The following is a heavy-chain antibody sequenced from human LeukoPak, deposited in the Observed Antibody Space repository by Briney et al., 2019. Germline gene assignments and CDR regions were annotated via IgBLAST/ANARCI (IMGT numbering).Heavy chain of an antibody. V-gene: IGHV3-74*01. CDR2: VDSDGSDT. D-gene: IGHD3-16*01. J-gene: IGHJ3*01. CDR3: ARGGLGHGFDV. CDR1: GFTFRTYW. Sequence: GGSLRLSCAASGFTFRTYWMHWVRQAPGKGLVWVSRVDSDGSDTIYADPVRGRFTVSRDNAKNTVFLQMNSLRVEDTAVYYCARGGLGHGFDVWGQGTMVTVSS.